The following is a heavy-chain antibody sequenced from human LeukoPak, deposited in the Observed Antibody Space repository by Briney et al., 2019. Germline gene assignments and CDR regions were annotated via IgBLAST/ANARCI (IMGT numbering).Heavy chain of an antibody. J-gene: IGHJ4*02. CDR2: ISYDGSNK. Sequence: PGGSLRLSCAASGFAFSSYGMHWVRQAPGKGLEWVAVISYDGSNKYYADSVKGRFTISRDNSKNTLYLQMNSLRAEDTAVYYCANAPPSLGQQLVPWDYWGQGTLVTVSS. D-gene: IGHD6-13*01. CDR3: ANAPPSLGQQLVPWDY. V-gene: IGHV3-30*18. CDR1: GFAFSSYG.